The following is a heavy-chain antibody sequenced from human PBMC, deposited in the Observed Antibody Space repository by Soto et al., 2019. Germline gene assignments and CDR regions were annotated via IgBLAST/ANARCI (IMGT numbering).Heavy chain of an antibody. Sequence: ASVKVSCKASGGTFSSYAISWVRQAPGQGLEWMGGIIPIFGTANYAQKFQGRVTITADESTSTAYMELSSLRSEDTAVYYCARDGAAALTRGMDVWGKGTTVTVSS. CDR1: GGTFSSYA. CDR3: ARDGAAALTRGMDV. D-gene: IGHD6-13*01. CDR2: IIPIFGTA. J-gene: IGHJ6*04. V-gene: IGHV1-69*13.